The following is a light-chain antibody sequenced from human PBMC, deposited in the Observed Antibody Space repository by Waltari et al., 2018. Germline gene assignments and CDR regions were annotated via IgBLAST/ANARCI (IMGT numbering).Light chain of an antibody. J-gene: IGKJ1*01. Sequence: DIQMTQSPSSLSASVGDRVTITCRASQGIRSYLGWYQQKLGKAPKRLIYDATSLQSGVPSRFSGSGSGTEFSLTISSLQPEDVATYYCLQHYNYPRTFGQGTKVEIK. CDR1: QGIRSY. V-gene: IGKV1-17*01. CDR3: LQHYNYPRT. CDR2: DAT.